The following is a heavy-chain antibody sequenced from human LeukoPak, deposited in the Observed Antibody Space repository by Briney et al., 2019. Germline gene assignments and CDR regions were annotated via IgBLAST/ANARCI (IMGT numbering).Heavy chain of an antibody. D-gene: IGHD6-13*01. J-gene: IGHJ4*02. CDR3: ARAPSTVRSWFYFDC. CDR1: GVTVSSSS. V-gene: IGHV3-66*01. CDR2: AYSGGYT. Sequence: GGSLRLSCAASGVTVSSSSMSWVRQAPGKGREWVSAAYSGGYTNYADSVKGRFTISGDNSKNTLYLQMSSLRAEDTAVYYCARAPSTVRSWFYFDCWGQGTLVTVSS.